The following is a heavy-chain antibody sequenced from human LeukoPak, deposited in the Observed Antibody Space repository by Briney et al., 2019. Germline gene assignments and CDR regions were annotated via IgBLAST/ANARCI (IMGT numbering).Heavy chain of an antibody. J-gene: IGHJ6*02. Sequence: PGGSLRLSCAASGFTFSSYAMSWVRQAPGKGLEWVSAISGSGGSTYYADSVKGRFTISRDNSKNTLYLQMNSLRAEDTAVYYCAKVSEQQLVLYYYYGMAVWGQGTTVTVSS. CDR1: GFTFSSYA. V-gene: IGHV3-23*01. CDR3: AKVSEQQLVLYYYYGMAV. CDR2: ISGSGGST. D-gene: IGHD6-13*01.